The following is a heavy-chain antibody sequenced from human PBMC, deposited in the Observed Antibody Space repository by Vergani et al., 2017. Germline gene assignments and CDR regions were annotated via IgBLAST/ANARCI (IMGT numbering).Heavy chain of an antibody. CDR1: GGSFSGYY. CDR2: INHSGST. J-gene: IGHJ6*02. D-gene: IGHD5-24*01. Sequence: QVQLQQWGAGLLKPSETLSLTCAVYGGSFSGYYWSWIRQPPGKGLEWIGEINHSGSTNYNPSLKSRVTISVDTSKNQFSLKLSSVTAADTAVYYCATHERGDGWDVWGQGTTVTVSS. CDR3: ATHERGDGWDV. V-gene: IGHV4-34*01.